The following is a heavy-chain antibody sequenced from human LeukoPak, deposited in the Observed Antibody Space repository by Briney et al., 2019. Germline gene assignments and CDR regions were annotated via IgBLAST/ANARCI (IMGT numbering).Heavy chain of an antibody. J-gene: IGHJ3*02. Sequence: SLKGRFTISRDNAKNSLYLQMNSLRAEDTAVYYCARDHHAELHDAFDIWGQGTMVTVSS. D-gene: IGHD1-26*01. CDR3: ARDHHAELHDAFDI. V-gene: IGHV3-21*01.